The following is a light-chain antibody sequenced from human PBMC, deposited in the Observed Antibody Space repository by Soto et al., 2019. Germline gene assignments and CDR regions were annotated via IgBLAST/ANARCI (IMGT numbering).Light chain of an antibody. J-gene: IGKJ1*01. Sequence: DIVMTQSPDSLAVSLGERATINCKSSQNVLYSSNNKNYLAWYPQKPGQHPKLLIYWASTRESGVPDRFSGSGSGTDFTLTINSLQAEYVAVYYCQQYDNTPPAFGQGTKVEIK. CDR3: QQYDNTPPA. V-gene: IGKV4-1*01. CDR1: QNVLYSSNNKNY. CDR2: WAS.